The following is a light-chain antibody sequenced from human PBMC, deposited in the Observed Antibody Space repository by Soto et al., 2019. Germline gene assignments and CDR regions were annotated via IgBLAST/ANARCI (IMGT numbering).Light chain of an antibody. CDR1: SSNIGAGYD. J-gene: IGLJ3*02. CDR3: QSYDSSLSGWV. CDR2: GNS. Sequence: QSVLTQQPSVSGAPGQRVTISCTGSSSNIGAGYDVHWYQQLPGTAPKLLIYGNSNRPSGVPDRFSGSKSGTSASLAITGLQAEDDADYYCQSYDSSLSGWVFGGGTKLTVL. V-gene: IGLV1-40*01.